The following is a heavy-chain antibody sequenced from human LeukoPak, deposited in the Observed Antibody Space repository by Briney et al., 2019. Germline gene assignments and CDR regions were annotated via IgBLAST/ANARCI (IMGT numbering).Heavy chain of an antibody. D-gene: IGHD1-7*01. J-gene: IGHJ6*03. V-gene: IGHV1-2*02. CDR3: AREGAGTTFYYYYYYMDV. CDR2: INPNSGGT. Sequence: GASVKVSCKASGYTFTGYYMHWVRQAPGQGLEWMGWINPNSGGTNYAQKFQGRVTMTRDTSISTAYMELSRLRSDDTAVYYCAREGAGTTFYYYYYYMDVWGKGTAVTVSS. CDR1: GYTFTGYY.